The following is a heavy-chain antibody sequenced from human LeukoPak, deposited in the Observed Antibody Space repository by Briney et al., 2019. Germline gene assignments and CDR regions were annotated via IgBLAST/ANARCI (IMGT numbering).Heavy chain of an antibody. V-gene: IGHV3-23*01. CDR3: AKDTASYYYDSSGASGAFDI. D-gene: IGHD3-22*01. CDR2: ISGSGDST. Sequence: PGGSLRLSCAASGFTFSNYAMSWVRQAPGKGLEWVSTISGSGDSTHYADSVKGRFTISRDNSKNTLYMQMNSLRAEDTAVYYCAKDTASYYYDSSGASGAFDIWGQGTMVTVSS. J-gene: IGHJ3*02. CDR1: GFTFSNYA.